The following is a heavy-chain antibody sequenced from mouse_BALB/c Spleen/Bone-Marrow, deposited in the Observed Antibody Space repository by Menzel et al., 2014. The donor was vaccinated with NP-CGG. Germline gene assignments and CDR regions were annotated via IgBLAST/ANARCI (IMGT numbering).Heavy chain of an antibody. J-gene: IGHJ4*01. V-gene: IGHV8-11*01. CDR1: GFSLSIYG. CDR2: IWWNDNK. D-gene: IGHD2-4*01. CDR3: ARIYFNYEGAVDY. Sequence: QVTLKVCGPGILQPSQTLSLTCSFSGFSLSIYGVGWIRQPSGKGLEWLAHIWWNDNKYYTTALKSRLTISKDTSNNQVFLKIASVDTADTATYYCARIYFNYEGAVDYWGQGTSVTVSS.